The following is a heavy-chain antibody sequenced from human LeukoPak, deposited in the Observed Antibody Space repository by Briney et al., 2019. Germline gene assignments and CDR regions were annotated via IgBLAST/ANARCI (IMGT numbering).Heavy chain of an antibody. CDR1: GYTFTGYY. CDR3: ARDSVAGTTVYSFDY. CDR2: INPNSGGT. J-gene: IGHJ4*02. V-gene: IGHV1-2*02. D-gene: IGHD6-19*01. Sequence: ASVKVSGKASGYTFTGYYIHWVRQAPGQGLEWMGWINPNSGGTNYAQKFQGRVTMTRDTSISTAYMELSRLRSDDTAVYYCARDSVAGTTVYSFDYWGQGTRVTVSS.